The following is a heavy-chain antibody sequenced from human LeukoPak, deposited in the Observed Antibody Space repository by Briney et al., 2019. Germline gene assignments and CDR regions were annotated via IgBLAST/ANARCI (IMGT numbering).Heavy chain of an antibody. CDR2: IYYSGST. CDR1: GGSISSYY. J-gene: IGHJ6*02. V-gene: IGHV4-59*01. D-gene: IGHD6-25*01. CDR3: ARGPYSRDYYGMDV. Sequence: SETLSLTCTVSGGSISSYYWSWIRQPPGKGLEWIGYIYYSGSTNYNPSLKSRVTISVDTSKNQSSLKLSSVTAADTAVYYCARGPYSRDYYGMDVWGQGTTVTVSS.